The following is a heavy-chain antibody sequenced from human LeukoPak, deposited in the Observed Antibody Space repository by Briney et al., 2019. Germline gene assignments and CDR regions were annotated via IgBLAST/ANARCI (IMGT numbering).Heavy chain of an antibody. D-gene: IGHD3-16*01. V-gene: IGHV3-48*04. Sequence: PGGSLRLSCAASGFTFDIYGMNWIRQAPGKGLEWVSHISSGSSSKYYADSVRGRFTISRDNAKKSLYLQMNSLRVEDTAVYYCARGDDGAYWGQGTLVTVSS. J-gene: IGHJ4*02. CDR2: ISSGSSSK. CDR1: GFTFDIYG. CDR3: ARGDDGAY.